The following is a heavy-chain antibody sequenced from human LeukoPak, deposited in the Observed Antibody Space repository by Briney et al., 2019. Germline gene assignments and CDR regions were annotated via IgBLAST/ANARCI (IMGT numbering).Heavy chain of an antibody. V-gene: IGHV1-24*01. CDR1: GYTLTELS. D-gene: IGHD3-22*01. J-gene: IGHJ4*02. CDR2: FDPEDGET. Sequence: ASVKVSCTVSGYTLTELSMHWVRQAPGKGLEWMGGFDPEDGETIYAQKFQGRVTMTEDTSTDTAYMELSSLRSEDTAVYYCATMVGLLALFDYWGQGTLVTVSS. CDR3: ATMVGLLALFDY.